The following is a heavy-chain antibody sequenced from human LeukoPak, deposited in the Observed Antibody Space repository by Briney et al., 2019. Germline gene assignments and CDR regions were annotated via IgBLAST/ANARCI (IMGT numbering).Heavy chain of an antibody. CDR2: IIPILGIA. Sequence: ASVKVSCKASGYTFTSYAISWVRQAPGQGLEWMGRIIPILGIANYAQKFQGRVTITADKSTSTAYMELSSLRSEDTAVYYCARDRGSSWPFDYWGQGTLVTVSS. J-gene: IGHJ4*02. D-gene: IGHD6-13*01. V-gene: IGHV1-69*04. CDR1: GYTFTSYA. CDR3: ARDRGSSWPFDY.